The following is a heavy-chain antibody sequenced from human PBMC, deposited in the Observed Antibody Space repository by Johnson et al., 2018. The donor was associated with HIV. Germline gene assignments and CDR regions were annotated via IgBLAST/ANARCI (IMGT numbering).Heavy chain of an antibody. CDR1: GFTFENYA. CDR2: ISRDGGSS. CDR3: ARERRSTNTWYVRDAFDI. J-gene: IGHJ3*02. D-gene: IGHD2-2*01. Sequence: EVQLVESGGVVVQPGGSLRLSRVVSGFTFENYAMHWVRQGPGKGLEWVSLISRDGGSSYYADSVQGRFTISRDNNKNSLYVQMNSLRAEDTALYYCARERRSTNTWYVRDAFDIWGQGTMVTVSS. V-gene: IGHV3-43D*03.